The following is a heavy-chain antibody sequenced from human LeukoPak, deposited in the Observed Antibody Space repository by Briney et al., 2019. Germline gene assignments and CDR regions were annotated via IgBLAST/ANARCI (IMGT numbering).Heavy chain of an antibody. CDR1: GFTFSSYG. V-gene: IGHV3-30*18. CDR3: AKDRWEIGVVATILFDY. J-gene: IGHJ4*02. Sequence: PGGSLRLSCAASGFTFSSYGMHWVRQAPGKGLEWVAVISYDGSNKYYADSVKGRFTISRDNSKNTLYLQMNSLRAEDTAVYYCAKDRWEIGVVATILFDYWGQGTLVTVSS. D-gene: IGHD5-12*01. CDR2: ISYDGSNK.